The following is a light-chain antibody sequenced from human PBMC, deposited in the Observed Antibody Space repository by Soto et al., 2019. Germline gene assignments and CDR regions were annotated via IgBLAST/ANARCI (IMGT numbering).Light chain of an antibody. V-gene: IGKV1-5*01. CDR1: QGISRW. CDR2: EAS. Sequence: DIQMTQSPSTLSASVGYRVTITCRASQGISRWLAWYQQKPGRAPKLLIYEASILESGVPSRFSGSGSGTDFTLTISSLQPSDFATYYCQQSNSKSWTFGQRTRVEIK. J-gene: IGKJ1*01. CDR3: QQSNSKSWT.